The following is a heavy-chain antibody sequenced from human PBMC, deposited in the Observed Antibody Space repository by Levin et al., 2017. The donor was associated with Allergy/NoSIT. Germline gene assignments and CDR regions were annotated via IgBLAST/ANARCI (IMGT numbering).Heavy chain of an antibody. V-gene: IGHV3-74*01. J-gene: IGHJ3*02. CDR2: IKSDGSRT. D-gene: IGHD4-23*01. Sequence: WGSLRLSCAASGFTFSRYWMHWVRQTPGKGLVWVSRIKSDGSRTDYADSVKGRFTISRDNARNTLFLQMNSLRGEDTAVYYCARDTDYGGAPPNDAFDIWGQGTLVTVS. CDR3: ARDTDYGGAPPNDAFDI. CDR1: GFTFSRYW.